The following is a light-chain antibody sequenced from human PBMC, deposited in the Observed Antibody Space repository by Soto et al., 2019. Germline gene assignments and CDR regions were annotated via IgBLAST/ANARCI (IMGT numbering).Light chain of an antibody. J-gene: IGLJ3*02. Sequence: QSALTQPASVSGSPGQSITISCTGTSSDVGGYNYVSWYQQHPGKAPKLMIYEVSNRPSGVSNRFSGSKSGNTASLTISGLQAEDAADYYCTSYTTSSTHWVFGGGTKVTV. CDR2: EVS. CDR1: SSDVGGYNY. V-gene: IGLV2-14*01. CDR3: TSYTTSSTHWV.